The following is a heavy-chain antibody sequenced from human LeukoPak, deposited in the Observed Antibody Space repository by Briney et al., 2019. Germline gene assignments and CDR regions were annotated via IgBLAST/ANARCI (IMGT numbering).Heavy chain of an antibody. J-gene: IGHJ5*02. V-gene: IGHV4-39*07. CDR1: GDSTSGSNYH. Sequence: SETLSLTCTVSGDSTSGSNYHWGWIRQPPGKGPEWLGTVHHTGRAFYNPSLRGRTTVSVDTSKNQFSLKLTSVTAADTAVYYCAREPDAWGQGTLVTVSS. CDR2: VHHTGRA. CDR3: AREPDA.